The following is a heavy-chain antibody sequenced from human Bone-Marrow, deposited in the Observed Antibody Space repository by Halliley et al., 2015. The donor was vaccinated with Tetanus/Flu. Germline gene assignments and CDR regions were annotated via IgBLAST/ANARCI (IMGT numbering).Heavy chain of an antibody. CDR3: ARSGYSYDFDY. CDR2: ISSNSNYI. D-gene: IGHD5-18*01. Sequence: SVSLISSNSNYIKYADSGKGRFTISRDNAKNSLYLQMNSLRVEDTAVYYCARSGYSYDFDYWGQGTQVTVSS. V-gene: IGHV3-11*03. J-gene: IGHJ4*02.